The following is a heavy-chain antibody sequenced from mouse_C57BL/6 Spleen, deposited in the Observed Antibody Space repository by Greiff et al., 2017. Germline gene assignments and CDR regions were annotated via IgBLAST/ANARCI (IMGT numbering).Heavy chain of an antibody. CDR1: GYAFSSYW. Sequence: QVQLQQSGAELVKPGASVKISCKASGYAFSSYWMHWVKQRPGKGLEWIGQIYPGDGDTNYNGKFKGKATLTADKSSSTAYMQLSSLTSEDSAVYFCARYLYHYGPGYAMDYWGQGTSVTVSS. J-gene: IGHJ4*01. CDR2: IYPGDGDT. D-gene: IGHD1-1*01. V-gene: IGHV1-80*01. CDR3: ARYLYHYGPGYAMDY.